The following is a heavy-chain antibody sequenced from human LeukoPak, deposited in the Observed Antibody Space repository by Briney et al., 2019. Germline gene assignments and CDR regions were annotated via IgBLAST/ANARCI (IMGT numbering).Heavy chain of an antibody. V-gene: IGHV1-2*02. CDR1: GYTFTGYY. Sequence: GASVKVSCKASGYTFTGYYMHWVRQAPGQGLEWMGWINPNSGGTNYAQKFQGRVTMTRDTSISTAYMELSSLRSDDTAVYYCARESSAGVRYSGYGFDSWGQGTLVTVSS. CDR2: INPNSGGT. CDR3: ARESSAGVRYSGYGFDS. J-gene: IGHJ4*02. D-gene: IGHD5-12*01.